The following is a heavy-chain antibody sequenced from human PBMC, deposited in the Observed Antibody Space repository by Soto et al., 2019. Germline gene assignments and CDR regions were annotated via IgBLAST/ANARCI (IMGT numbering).Heavy chain of an antibody. CDR1: GGSMSSSNW. CDR2: IHHSGYT. CDR3: ARDGSDDLAY. J-gene: IGHJ4*02. D-gene: IGHD2-21*01. V-gene: IGHV4-4*02. Sequence: SETLSLTCAISGGSMSSSNWWNWVRQPPGKGLEWIGQIHHSGYTNYNPSLESRVTMSVDKSRNQFSLRLSSVTAADTALYYCARDGSDDLAYWGQGTLVTVSS.